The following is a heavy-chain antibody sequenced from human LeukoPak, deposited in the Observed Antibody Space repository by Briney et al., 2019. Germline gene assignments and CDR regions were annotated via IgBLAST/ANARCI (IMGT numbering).Heavy chain of an antibody. CDR3: AKELYDFWSGNDAFDI. J-gene: IGHJ3*02. Sequence: GGSLRLSCAASGFTSSSYGMHWVRQAPGKGLEWVAFIRYDGSNKYYADSVKGRFTISRDNSKNTLYLQMNSLRAEDTAVYYCAKELYDFWSGNDAFDIWGQGTMVTVSS. V-gene: IGHV3-30*02. CDR1: GFTSSSYG. D-gene: IGHD3-3*01. CDR2: IRYDGSNK.